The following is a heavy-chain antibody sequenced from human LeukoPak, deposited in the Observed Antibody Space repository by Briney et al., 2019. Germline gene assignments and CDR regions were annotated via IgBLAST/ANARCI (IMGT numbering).Heavy chain of an antibody. D-gene: IGHD6-19*01. CDR1: GYTFTSYD. Sequence: ASVRASCKASGYTFTSYDINWVRQATGQGLEWMGWMNPNSGNTGYAQKFQGRVTMTRNTSISTAYMELSSLRSEDTAVYYCARGIAVAGSRFDPWGQGTLVTVSS. J-gene: IGHJ5*02. CDR3: ARGIAVAGSRFDP. V-gene: IGHV1-8*01. CDR2: MNPNSGNT.